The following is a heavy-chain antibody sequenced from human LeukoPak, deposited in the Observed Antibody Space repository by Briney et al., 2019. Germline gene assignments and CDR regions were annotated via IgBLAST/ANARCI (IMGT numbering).Heavy chain of an antibody. CDR2: ISYDGTNN. J-gene: IGHJ4*02. CDR3: ARGRNLVATSGYFDY. D-gene: IGHD5-12*01. Sequence: PGRSLRLSCAASGFTFSTYVMHWVRQAPGKGLEWVATISYDGTNNYYADSVKGRFTISRDNSKNTLYLQMNSLRAEDTAVYYCARGRNLVATSGYFDYWGQGALVTVSS. V-gene: IGHV3-30-3*01. CDR1: GFTFSTYV.